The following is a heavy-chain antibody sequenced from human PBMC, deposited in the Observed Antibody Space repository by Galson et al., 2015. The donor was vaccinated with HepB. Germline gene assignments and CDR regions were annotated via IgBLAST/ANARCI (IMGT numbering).Heavy chain of an antibody. Sequence: SLRLSCAASGFTFSNFPMNWVRQAPGKGLEWISYINSGSSTIYYADSVKGRFTISRDNAKNSLYLQMNSLRAEDTAVYYCARRSSTSSSVFLLDYWGQGTLVTVSS. CDR2: INSGSSTI. CDR3: ARRSSTSSSVFLLDY. V-gene: IGHV3-48*01. D-gene: IGHD2-2*01. J-gene: IGHJ4*02. CDR1: GFTFSNFP.